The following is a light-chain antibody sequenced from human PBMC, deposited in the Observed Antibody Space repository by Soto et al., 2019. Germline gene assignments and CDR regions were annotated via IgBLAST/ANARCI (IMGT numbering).Light chain of an antibody. CDR3: QQYGSSGT. CDR1: QSVSNNY. J-gene: IGKJ1*01. Sequence: IVFTQSPSTLSLSPGERAPLSCRASQSVSNNYLAWYQQKPGQAPRLLIYGASNRATGIPDRFSGSGSGTDFTLTISRLEPEDFAVYYCQQYGSSGTFGQGTKVDIK. V-gene: IGKV3-20*01. CDR2: GAS.